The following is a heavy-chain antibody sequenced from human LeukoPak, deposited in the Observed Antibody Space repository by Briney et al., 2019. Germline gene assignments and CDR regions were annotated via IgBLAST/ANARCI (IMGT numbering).Heavy chain of an antibody. V-gene: IGHV3-33*06. Sequence: GGSLRLSCAASGFTFSSYSMNWVRQAPGKGLEWVALIWYDGSNINYVDSVKGRFTISRGNSKNTLYLQMDSLRAEDTAVYHCAKDGGSSYGYVFDLWGRGTPVTVSS. CDR3: AKDGGSSYGYVFDL. CDR2: IWYDGSNI. D-gene: IGHD5-18*01. CDR1: GFTFSSYS. J-gene: IGHJ2*01.